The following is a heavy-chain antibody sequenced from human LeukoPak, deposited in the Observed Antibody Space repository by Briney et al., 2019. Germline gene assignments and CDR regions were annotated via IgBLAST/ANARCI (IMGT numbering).Heavy chain of an antibody. V-gene: IGHV1-46*01. J-gene: IGHJ5*02. D-gene: IGHD6-6*01. CDR3: ARVLGSSRSSSSNWFDP. Sequence: ASVKVSCKASGYTFTSYYMHWVRQAPGQGLEWMGIINPSGGSTSYAQKFRGRVTMTRDMSTSTVYMELSSLRSEDTAVYYCARVLGSSRSSSSNWFDPWGQGTLVTVSS. CDR2: INPSGGST. CDR1: GYTFTSYY.